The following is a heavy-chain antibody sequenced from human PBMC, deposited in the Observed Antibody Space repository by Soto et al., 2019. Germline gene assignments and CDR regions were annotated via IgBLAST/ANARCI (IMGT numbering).Heavy chain of an antibody. CDR2: ISSSSSYI. CDR3: AREIRRSSSSLSRAGCYC. V-gene: IGHV3-21*01. D-gene: IGHD6-13*01. Sequence: EVQLVESGGGLVKPGGSLRLSCAASGFTFSSYSMNWVRQAPGKGLEWVSSISSSSSYIYYADSVKGRFTISRDNAKNSQYLQMNSLRAEDTAVYCCAREIRRSSSSLSRAGCYCWGQGTLVTVTS. J-gene: IGHJ4*02. CDR1: GFTFSSYS.